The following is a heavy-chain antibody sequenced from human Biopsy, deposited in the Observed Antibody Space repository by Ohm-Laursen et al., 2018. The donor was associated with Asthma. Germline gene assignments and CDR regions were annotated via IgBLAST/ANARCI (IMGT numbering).Heavy chain of an antibody. CDR1: GYTFNSAG. V-gene: IGHV1-18*01. D-gene: IGHD3-10*01. J-gene: IGHJ6*02. Sequence: ASVKVSCKTSGYTFNSAGITWVRQAPGQGLEWMGWISVYNGNTKVAQKLQDRVTMTTDTSTSTAYMELRSLRSDDTAVYFCARAVDYSHYYGINVWGQGTTVTVS. CDR2: ISVYNGNT. CDR3: ARAVDYSHYYGINV.